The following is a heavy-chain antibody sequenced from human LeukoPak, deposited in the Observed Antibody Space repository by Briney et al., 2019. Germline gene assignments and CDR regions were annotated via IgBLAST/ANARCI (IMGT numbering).Heavy chain of an antibody. CDR3: ARAHSSSWYSYYNYYGMDV. CDR2: MNPNSGNT. CDR1: GYTFTSYD. V-gene: IGHV1-8*01. Sequence: ASVKVSCKASGYTFTSYDINWVRQATGQGLEWMGWMNPNSGNTGYAQKFQGRVTMTRNTSISTAYMELSSLRSEDTAVYYCARAHSSSWYSYYNYYGMDVWGQGTTVTVSS. D-gene: IGHD6-13*01. J-gene: IGHJ6*02.